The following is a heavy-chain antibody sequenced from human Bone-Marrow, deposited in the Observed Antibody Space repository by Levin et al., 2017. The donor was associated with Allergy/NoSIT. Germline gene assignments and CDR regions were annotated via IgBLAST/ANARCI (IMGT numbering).Heavy chain of an antibody. V-gene: IGHV3-30*04. CDR3: ARDPSHKQLGPFDS. CDR2: ISFDGRNA. Sequence: GGSLRLSCAASGFTFSSYPMHWVRQAPGKGPDWVAAISFDGRNAYYADSVKGRFTISRDNSKNTLYLQMSSLTVEDTAVYYCARDPSHKQLGPFDSWGQGTLVTVSS. J-gene: IGHJ4*02. D-gene: IGHD1-1*01. CDR1: GFTFSSYP.